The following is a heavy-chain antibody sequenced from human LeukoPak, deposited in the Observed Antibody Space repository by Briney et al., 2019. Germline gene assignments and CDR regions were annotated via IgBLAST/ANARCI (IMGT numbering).Heavy chain of an antibody. Sequence: PGGSLRLSCAASGFTFRSNAMSWVRQAPGKGLEWVSTISSSGGRTYYADSVKGRFTISRDSSKNTLYLQMNSLRAEDTAVYYCARAMTTDYWGQGTLVTVSS. V-gene: IGHV3-23*01. CDR2: ISSSGGRT. J-gene: IGHJ4*02. CDR1: GFTFRSNA. CDR3: ARAMTTDY. D-gene: IGHD4-11*01.